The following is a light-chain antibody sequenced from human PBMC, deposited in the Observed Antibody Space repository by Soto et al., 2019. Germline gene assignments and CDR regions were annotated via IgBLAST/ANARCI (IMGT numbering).Light chain of an antibody. J-gene: IGKJ2*01. V-gene: IGKV3-11*01. CDR3: QQRSNWPQT. CDR1: LSVNSY. CDR2: DAS. Sequence: EIVLTQSPATLPLSPRERATLSCRASLSVNSYLAWYQQKPGQAPRRLIYDASSRATGIPAKFSGSGSGTNFTLTIISLEPEDFAGDYCQQRSNWPQTFGKGTKLEIK.